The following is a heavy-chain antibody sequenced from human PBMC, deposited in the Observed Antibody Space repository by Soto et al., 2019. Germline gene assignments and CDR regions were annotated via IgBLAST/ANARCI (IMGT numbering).Heavy chain of an antibody. J-gene: IGHJ3*02. Sequence: GGSLRLSCAASGFTFSSYVMSWVRQAPGKGLEWVSYIGGSGDSTYYADSVKGRFTISRDNSKNTLYLQMNSLRAEDTAVYYCAKDFVGVVPDAFDIWGQGTMVTVS. CDR2: IGGSGDST. D-gene: IGHD3-3*01. CDR1: GFTFSSYV. V-gene: IGHV3-23*01. CDR3: AKDFVGVVPDAFDI.